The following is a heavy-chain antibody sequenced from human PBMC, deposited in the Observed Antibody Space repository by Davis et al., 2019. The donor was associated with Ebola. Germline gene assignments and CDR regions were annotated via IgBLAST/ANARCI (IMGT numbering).Heavy chain of an antibody. CDR3: SRLNYGLDV. CDR2: IRTKTNRYAT. J-gene: IGHJ6*04. CDR1: GFTFSSYW. Sequence: GESLKISCAASGFTFSSYWMSWVRQAPGKGLEWLGRIRTKTNRYATAYAASVKGRFTISRDDSGNRAFLQMNSLKTEDTAVYYCSRLNYGLDVWGKGTTVIVS. V-gene: IGHV3-73*01.